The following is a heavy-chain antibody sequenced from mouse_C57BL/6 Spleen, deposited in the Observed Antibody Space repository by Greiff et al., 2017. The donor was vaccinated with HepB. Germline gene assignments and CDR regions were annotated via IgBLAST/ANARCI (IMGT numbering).Heavy chain of an antibody. J-gene: IGHJ4*01. V-gene: IGHV5-17*01. CDR3: ARGYDYDDGYAMDY. CDR1: GFTFSDYG. D-gene: IGHD2-4*01. CDR2: ISSGSSTI. Sequence: EVQRVESGGGLVKPGGSLKLSCAASGFTFSDYGMHWVRQAPEKGLEWVAYISSGSSTIYYADTVKGRFTISRDNAKNTLFLQMTSLRSEDTAMYYCARGYDYDDGYAMDYWGQGTSVTVSS.